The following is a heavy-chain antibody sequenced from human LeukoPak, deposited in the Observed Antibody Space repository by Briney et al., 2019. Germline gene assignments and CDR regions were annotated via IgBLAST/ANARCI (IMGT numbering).Heavy chain of an antibody. CDR3: ATTRRITMIGGAFDI. V-gene: IGHV4-59*08. D-gene: IGHD3-10*01. CDR1: GGSISSYY. Sequence: SETLSLTCTVSGGSISSYYWSWIRQPPGKGLEWIGYIYYSGSTNYNPSLKSRVTISVDTSKNQFSLKLSSVTAADTAVYYCATTRRITMIGGAFDIWGQGTMVTVSS. CDR2: IYYSGST. J-gene: IGHJ3*02.